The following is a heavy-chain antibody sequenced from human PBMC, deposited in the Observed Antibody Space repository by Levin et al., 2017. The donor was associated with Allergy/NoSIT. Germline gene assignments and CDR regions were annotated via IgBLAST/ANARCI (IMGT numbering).Heavy chain of an antibody. CDR2: IWYDGSHK. D-gene: IGHD3-9*01. CDR1: GFTFSNYG. J-gene: IGHJ3*02. Sequence: SCAASGFTFSNYGFHWVRQAPGKGLEWVAVIWYDGSHKYSADSVKGRFTISRDNSKDTLYLEMNSLRTEDTALYYCARGRYFDWDSDACEIWGQGTMVTVSS. CDR3: ARGRYFDWDSDACEI. V-gene: IGHV3-33*01.